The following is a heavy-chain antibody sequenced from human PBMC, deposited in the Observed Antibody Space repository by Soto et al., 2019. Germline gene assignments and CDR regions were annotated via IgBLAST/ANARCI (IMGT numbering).Heavy chain of an antibody. CDR1: GFTFDDYA. J-gene: IGHJ1*01. V-gene: IGHV3-9*01. D-gene: IGHD3-22*01. CDR2: ISWNSGSI. CDR3: AKPNPPDYYDSSGYYFFQH. Sequence: EVQLVESGGGLVQPGRSLRLSCAASGFTFDDYAMHWVRQAPGKGLEWVSGISWNSGSIGYADSVKGRFTISRDNAKNCLXXQMNSLRAEDTALYYCAKPNPPDYYDSSGYYFFQHWGQGTLVTVSS.